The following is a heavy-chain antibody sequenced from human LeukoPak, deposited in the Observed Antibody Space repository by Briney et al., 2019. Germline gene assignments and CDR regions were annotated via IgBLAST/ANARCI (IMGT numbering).Heavy chain of an antibody. Sequence: GGSLRLSCAASGFTFSSYTMNWVRQAPGKGLEWVSSISGSGDAKYYADSMKGRFTISRDNAKNSLYLQMNSLEAEDTATYYCAKHHPLYYGINRPELDYWGQGTLVTVSS. J-gene: IGHJ4*02. CDR1: GFTFSSYT. D-gene: IGHD3-10*01. CDR2: ISGSGDAK. CDR3: AKHHPLYYGINRPELDY. V-gene: IGHV3-21*01.